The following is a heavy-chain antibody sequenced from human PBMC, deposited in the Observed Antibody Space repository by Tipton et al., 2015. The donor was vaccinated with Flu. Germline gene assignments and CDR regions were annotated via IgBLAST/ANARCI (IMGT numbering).Heavy chain of an antibody. Sequence: LRLSCTVSGGSVSSGSYYWSWIRQPPGKGLEWIGYIYYSGSTNYNPSLKSRVTISVDTSKNQFSLKLSSVTAADTAVYYCERGDFWSGYYVEDWGQGTRVTVSS. V-gene: IGHV4-61*01. D-gene: IGHD3-3*01. J-gene: IGHJ4*02. CDR1: GGSVSSGSYY. CDR2: IYYSGST. CDR3: ERGDFWSGYYVED.